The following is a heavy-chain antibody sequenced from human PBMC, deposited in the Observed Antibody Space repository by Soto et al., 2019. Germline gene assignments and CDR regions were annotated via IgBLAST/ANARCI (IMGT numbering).Heavy chain of an antibody. Sequence: QGQRVQSGAEVKKPGASVKVSCKASGYTFTRYGISWVRQAPGQGLEWMGWISGYNGDTKYAQKFQGRVTMTVDTSXXTAYMELRRLTSDDRAVYYCAKNGQPPYYYYGMDVWGQGTTVTVSS. CDR2: ISGYNGDT. J-gene: IGHJ6*02. CDR1: GYTFTRYG. D-gene: IGHD2-8*01. V-gene: IGHV1-18*01. CDR3: AKNGQPPYYYYGMDV.